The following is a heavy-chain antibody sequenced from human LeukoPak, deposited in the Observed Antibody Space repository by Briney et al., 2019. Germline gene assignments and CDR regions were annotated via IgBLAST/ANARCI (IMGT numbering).Heavy chain of an antibody. V-gene: IGHV3-48*04. J-gene: IGHJ6*03. Sequence: GGSLRLSCVGSGVTFSSYSMNWVRQAPGKGLEWVSYISSSSSNIYYADSVKGRFTIARDNAKNTLYLQMNSLRAEDTAVYYCARENSGSYQDYYYYMDVWGKGTTVTVSS. CDR2: ISSSSSNI. CDR3: ARENSGSYQDYYYYMDV. CDR1: GVTFSSYS. D-gene: IGHD1-26*01.